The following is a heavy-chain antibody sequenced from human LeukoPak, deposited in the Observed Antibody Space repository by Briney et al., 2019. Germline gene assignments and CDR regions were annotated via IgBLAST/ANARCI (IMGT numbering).Heavy chain of an antibody. CDR3: ARPDSSSWYYFDY. D-gene: IGHD6-13*01. Sequence: GEALKISFQGSGYSFTSYWIGWGRPMPGKGVGWMGIIYPGDSDTRYSPSFQGQVTISADKSISTAYLQWSSLKASDTAMYYCARPDSSSWYYFDYWGQGTLVTVSS. J-gene: IGHJ4*02. V-gene: IGHV5-51*01. CDR1: GYSFTSYW. CDR2: IYPGDSDT.